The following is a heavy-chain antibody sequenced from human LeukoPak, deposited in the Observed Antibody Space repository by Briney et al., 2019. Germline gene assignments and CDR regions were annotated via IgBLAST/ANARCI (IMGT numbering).Heavy chain of an antibody. V-gene: IGHV3-33*01. J-gene: IGHJ4*02. Sequence: GRSLRLSCAASGFTFSSYGMHWVRQAPGKGLEWVAVIWYDGSNKYYADSVKGRFTISRDNSKNTLYLQMNSLRAEDTAVYYCAREYSSGYYGGFDYWGQGTLVTVSS. D-gene: IGHD3-22*01. CDR1: GFTFSSYG. CDR3: AREYSSGYYGGFDY. CDR2: IWYDGSNK.